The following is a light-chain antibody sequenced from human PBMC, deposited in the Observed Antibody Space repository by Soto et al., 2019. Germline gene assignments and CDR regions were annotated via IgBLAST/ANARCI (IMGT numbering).Light chain of an antibody. CDR1: SNDFGGYNY. CDR2: EVS. Sequence: QSVLTQPASVSGSPGQSITISCSGTSNDFGGYNYVSWYQQYPGQAPKLMIYEVSNRPSGVSNRFSGSKSGNTASLTISGLQAEDEADYYCSSYISSSTLYVFGTGTKLTVL. CDR3: SSYISSSTLYV. J-gene: IGLJ1*01. V-gene: IGLV2-14*01.